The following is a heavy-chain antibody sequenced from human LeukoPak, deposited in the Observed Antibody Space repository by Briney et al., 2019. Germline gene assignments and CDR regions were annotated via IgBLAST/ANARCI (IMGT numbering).Heavy chain of an antibody. V-gene: IGHV4-39*01. Sequence: SETLSLTCTVSGGSISSSYYWGWIRQPPGKGLDWIGSIYYGGSTYYNPSLRSRVTTSVDTSKNQFSLKLSSVTAADTAVYYCARSRIGSGSYSDYWGQGTLVTVSS. CDR3: ARSRIGSGSYSDY. J-gene: IGHJ4*02. D-gene: IGHD3-10*01. CDR1: GGSISSSYY. CDR2: IYYGGST.